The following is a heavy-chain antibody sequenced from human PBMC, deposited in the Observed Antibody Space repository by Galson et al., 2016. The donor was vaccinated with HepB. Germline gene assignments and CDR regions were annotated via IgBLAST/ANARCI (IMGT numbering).Heavy chain of an antibody. V-gene: IGHV3-33*06. CDR2: TWHDGSNQ. CDR3: AKWGSSAWYTDRYYFDY. CDR1: GFIFSNYG. J-gene: IGHJ4*02. D-gene: IGHD6-19*01. Sequence: SCAASGFIFSNYGMHWVRQAPGKGLEWVAVTWHDGSNQYYAESVKGRFTISRDNSKNTLFLQMNSLRAEDTALYYCAKWGSSAWYTDRYYFDYWGQGTLVTVSS.